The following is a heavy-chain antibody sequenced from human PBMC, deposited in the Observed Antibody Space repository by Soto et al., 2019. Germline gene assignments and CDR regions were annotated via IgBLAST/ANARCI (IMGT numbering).Heavy chain of an antibody. CDR3: ARGFGYSTFDY. CDR2: ISYDGSNK. CDR1: GFTFSSYA. D-gene: IGHD5-12*01. J-gene: IGHJ4*02. Sequence: GGSLRLSCAASGFTFSSYAMHWVRQAPGKGLEWVAVISYDGSNKYYADSVKGRFTISRDNSKNTLYLQMNSLRAEDTAVYYCARGFGYSTFDYWGQGTLVTVSS. V-gene: IGHV3-30-3*01.